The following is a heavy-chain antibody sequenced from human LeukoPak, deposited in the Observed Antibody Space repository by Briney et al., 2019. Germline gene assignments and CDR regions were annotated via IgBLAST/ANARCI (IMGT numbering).Heavy chain of an antibody. CDR3: ARAVGHGFGWGYGFDI. CDR1: GFTFSTYT. V-gene: IGHV3-23*01. CDR2: ISGTLPSSGRT. Sequence: PGGSLRLSCAASGFTFSTYTMTWVRQAPGKGLEWVSGISGTLPSSGRTYHADSVKGRFTISRDNSKDTLYLQMNNLRADDTALYYCARAVGHGFGWGYGFDIWGQGTMVTVSS. D-gene: IGHD6-19*01. J-gene: IGHJ3*02.